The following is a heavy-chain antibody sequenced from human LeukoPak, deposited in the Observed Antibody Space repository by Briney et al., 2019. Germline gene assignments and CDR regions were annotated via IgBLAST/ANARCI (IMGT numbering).Heavy chain of an antibody. J-gene: IGHJ4*02. D-gene: IGHD6-13*01. V-gene: IGHV3-33*01. CDR1: GFTFRSHG. CDR2: IWNDGSDT. Sequence: EGSLRLSCAASGFTFRSHGIHWVRQAPGKGLEWVAVIWNDGSDTYHADSVKGRFTISRDNSKNTLYLQMNSLRAEDTAVYYCARDSGSRWFGPIDYWGQGTLVIVSS. CDR3: ARDSGSRWFGPIDY.